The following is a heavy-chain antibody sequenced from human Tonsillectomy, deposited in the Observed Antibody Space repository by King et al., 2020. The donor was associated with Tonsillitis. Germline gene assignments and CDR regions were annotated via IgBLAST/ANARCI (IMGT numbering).Heavy chain of an antibody. CDR3: ARDWDFYDSSEGHAFDI. D-gene: IGHD3-22*01. V-gene: IGHV4-59*01. CDR2: IYYSGGT. J-gene: IGHJ3*02. CDR1: GGSISSYY. Sequence: VQLQESGPGLVKPSETLSLTCPVSGGSISSYYWGWIRPPPGKGLGWVGYIYYSGGTHYKPSLKSRVTISVDTSKNPFSPKLRSVTAADTAVYYCARDWDFYDSSEGHAFDIWGQGTMVTVSS.